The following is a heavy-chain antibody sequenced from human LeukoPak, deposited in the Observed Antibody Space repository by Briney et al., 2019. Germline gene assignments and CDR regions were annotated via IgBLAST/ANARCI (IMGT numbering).Heavy chain of an antibody. CDR3: ARAGKSIAARTNWFDP. D-gene: IGHD6-6*01. CDR1: GYTFTSYD. J-gene: IGHJ5*02. V-gene: IGHV1-8*03. Sequence: ASVKVSCKASGYTFTSYDINWVRQATGQGLEWMGWMNPNSGNTGYAQKFQGRVTITRNTSISTAYMELSSLRSEDTAVYYCARAGKSIAARTNWFDPWGQGTLVTVSS. CDR2: MNPNSGNT.